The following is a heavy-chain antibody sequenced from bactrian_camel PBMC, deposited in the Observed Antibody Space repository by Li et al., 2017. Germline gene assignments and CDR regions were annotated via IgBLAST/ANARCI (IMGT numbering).Heavy chain of an antibody. V-gene: IGHV3S1*01. Sequence: QLVESGGGSVQAGGSLRLSCSASGYAYISNCMGWFRQAPGKEREGVAVIYGGSGGTYYHDSVKGRFTISRDDADNTMYQLLNSLKSEDTAMYYRAKHGGWYGLWKWEYDYWGQGTQVTVS. D-gene: IGHD6*01. J-gene: IGHJ4*01. CDR3: AKHGGWYGLWKWEYDY. CDR2: IYGGSGGT. CDR1: GYAYISNC.